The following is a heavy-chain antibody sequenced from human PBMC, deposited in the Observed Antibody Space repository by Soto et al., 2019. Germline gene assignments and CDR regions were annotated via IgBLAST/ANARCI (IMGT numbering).Heavy chain of an antibody. D-gene: IGHD2-21*02. J-gene: IGHJ4*02. CDR1: GYSFTVYY. Sequence: ASVKVSCKASGYSFTVYYIHWVRQAPGQGLEWMGWVNPNTGGTKYAQKFRGTVTMTRDTSITTAFLELSRLRSDDTAVYYCARPLEYCAGDCYTEPIDYWGQGTLVTVSS. CDR3: ARPLEYCAGDCYTEPIDY. CDR2: VNPNTGGT. V-gene: IGHV1-2*02.